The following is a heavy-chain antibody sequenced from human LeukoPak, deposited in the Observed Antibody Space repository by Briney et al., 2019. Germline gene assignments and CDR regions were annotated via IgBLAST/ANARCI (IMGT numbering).Heavy chain of an antibody. CDR2: ISHGGSKI. D-gene: IGHD6-13*01. Sequence: GGSLRLSCAASAFTFSSYWMTWVRQAPGKGLEWVAIISHGGSKINYVDSVKGRFTVSRDNAKNSLYLQMNSLRAEDTAVYYCARHRIAAAGTGDYGMDVWGQGTTVTVSS. CDR1: AFTFSSYW. CDR3: ARHRIAAAGTGDYGMDV. J-gene: IGHJ6*02. V-gene: IGHV3-7*02.